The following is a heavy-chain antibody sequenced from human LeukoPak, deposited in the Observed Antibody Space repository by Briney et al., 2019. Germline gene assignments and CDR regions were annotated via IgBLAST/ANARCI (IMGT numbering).Heavy chain of an antibody. CDR1: GSGFTVNS. CDR3: ARLKHPDAS. V-gene: IGHV1-2*02. CDR2: INSKSGGT. J-gene: IGHJ5*02. Sequence: ASVKVCLNASGSGFTVNSFYWHRQAPGQGLEWMGWINSKSGGTNYAPKFQDRVSMTRDTSLSTAYMDLGRLRSDDTAVYYCARLKHPDASWGQGTLVTVSS. D-gene: IGHD2-2*01.